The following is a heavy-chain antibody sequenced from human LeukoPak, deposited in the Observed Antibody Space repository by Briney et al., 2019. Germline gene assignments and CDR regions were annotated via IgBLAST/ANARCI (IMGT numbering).Heavy chain of an antibody. CDR1: GGSISSYY. Sequence: SETLSLTCTVSGGSISSYYWSWIRQPPGKGLEWIGYIYYSGSTNYNPSLKSRVTISVDTSKNQFSLKLSSVTAADTAVYYWARAVVVVVAATDYYYYYMDVWGKGTTVTVSS. J-gene: IGHJ6*03. CDR2: IYYSGST. V-gene: IGHV4-59*01. CDR3: ARAVVVVVAATDYYYYYMDV. D-gene: IGHD2-15*01.